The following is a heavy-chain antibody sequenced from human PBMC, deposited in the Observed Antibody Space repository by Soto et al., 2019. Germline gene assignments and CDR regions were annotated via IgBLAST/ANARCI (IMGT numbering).Heavy chain of an antibody. Sequence: EVQLLESGGGLVQPGGSLRLSCAASGFTFSNYAVTWVRQAPGKGLEWVSTISGSGGSTYYADSVKGRFTISRDNSKNTLYLHMNSLRAEDTAVDYCAKDQGSSWYEIDYWGQGTLVTVSS. J-gene: IGHJ4*02. CDR2: ISGSGGST. V-gene: IGHV3-23*01. D-gene: IGHD6-13*01. CDR3: AKDQGSSWYEIDY. CDR1: GFTFSNYA.